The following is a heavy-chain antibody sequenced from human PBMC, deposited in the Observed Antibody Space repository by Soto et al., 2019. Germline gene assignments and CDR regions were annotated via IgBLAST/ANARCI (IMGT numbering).Heavy chain of an antibody. CDR1: GGSISRSSYS. Sequence: SETLSLTCTVSGGSISRSSYSWAWIRQPPGKGLEWIGTLYYSGNTYYNPSLKSRVTISVDTSKNQFPLKLSSVTAADTAVYYCATRQGGSYNWFDPWGQGXPVTVYS. V-gene: IGHV4-39*01. CDR3: ATRQGGSYNWFDP. CDR2: LYYSGNT. D-gene: IGHD2-15*01. J-gene: IGHJ5*02.